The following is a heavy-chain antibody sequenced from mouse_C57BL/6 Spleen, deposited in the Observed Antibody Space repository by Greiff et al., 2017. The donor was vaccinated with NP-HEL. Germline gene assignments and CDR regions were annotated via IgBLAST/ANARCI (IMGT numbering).Heavy chain of an antibody. CDR1: GFNIKDDY. Sequence: EVQLQQSGAELVRPGASVKLSCTASGFNIKDDYMHWVKQRPEQGLEWIGWIDPENGDTEYASKFQGKATITVDTSSNTAYLQLSSLTSEDTAVYYCTRGITTPYYFDYWGQGTTLTVSS. CDR2: IDPENGDT. CDR3: TRGITTPYYFDY. V-gene: IGHV14-4*01. D-gene: IGHD2-4*01. J-gene: IGHJ2*01.